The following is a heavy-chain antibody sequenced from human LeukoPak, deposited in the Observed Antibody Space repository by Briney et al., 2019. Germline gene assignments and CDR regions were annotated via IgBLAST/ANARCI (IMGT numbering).Heavy chain of an antibody. D-gene: IGHD3-9*01. Sequence: PGGSLRLSCAASGFTFSMYWMSWVRQAPGKGPEWVANIKQDGSEKFYVGSVKGRFTISRDNAKNSLYLQMNSLRAEDTAVYYCARDPSYDILTGYKYAFDVWGQGTMVTVSS. CDR1: GFTFSMYW. CDR3: ARDPSYDILTGYKYAFDV. CDR2: IKQDGSEK. V-gene: IGHV3-7*01. J-gene: IGHJ3*01.